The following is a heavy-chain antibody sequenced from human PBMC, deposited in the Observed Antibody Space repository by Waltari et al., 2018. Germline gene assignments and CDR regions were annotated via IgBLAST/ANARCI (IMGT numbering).Heavy chain of an antibody. J-gene: IGHJ4*02. D-gene: IGHD3-22*01. Sequence: QVQLQQWGAGLLKPSETLSLTCAVYGGSFSGYYWSWIRQPPGKGLEWSGEINHSGSTNYNPSLKSRVTISVDTSKNQFSLNLSSVTAADTAVYYCARKDSSGYFVRPRFDYWGQGTLVTVSS. CDR2: INHSGST. V-gene: IGHV4-34*01. CDR1: GGSFSGYY. CDR3: ARKDSSGYFVRPRFDY.